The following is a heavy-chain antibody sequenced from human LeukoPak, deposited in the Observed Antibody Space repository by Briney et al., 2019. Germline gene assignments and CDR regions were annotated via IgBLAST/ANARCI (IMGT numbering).Heavy chain of an antibody. V-gene: IGHV4-34*01. CDR1: GGSFSGYY. CDR3: ARVLDSSGYYYGFDP. D-gene: IGHD3-22*01. Sequence: PSETLSLTCAVYGGSFSGYYWSWIRQPPGKGLEWIGEISHSGSTNYNPSLKSRVTISVDTSKNQFSLKLSSVTAADTAVYYCARVLDSSGYYYGFDPWGQGTLVTVSS. CDR2: ISHSGST. J-gene: IGHJ5*02.